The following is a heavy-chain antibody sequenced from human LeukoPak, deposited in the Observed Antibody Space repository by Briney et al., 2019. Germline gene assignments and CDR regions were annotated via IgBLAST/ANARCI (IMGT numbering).Heavy chain of an antibody. CDR3: AGLGSTVEGRIDP. J-gene: IGHJ5*02. CDR1: GYHFTDYH. CDR2: ISTDSGDT. D-gene: IGHD5/OR15-5a*01. Sequence: GASVKVSCKVSGYHFTDYHVHWVRQAPGQGLEWVGRISTDSGDTIYAPKFQGRVAVTRDTSINTAYMELSRLTSDDAAVYYCAGLGSTVEGRIDPWGQGTPVTVSS. V-gene: IGHV1-2*02.